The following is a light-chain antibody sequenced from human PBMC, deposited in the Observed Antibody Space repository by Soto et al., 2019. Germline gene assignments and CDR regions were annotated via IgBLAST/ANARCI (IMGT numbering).Light chain of an antibody. CDR2: AAS. Sequence: IQVTQSPSSVSASVGDRVTITCRASQGIGRWLSWYQQKPGKAPKLLIYAASTLQSGVPSRFSASGSGTDFTLTISSLQPEDFATYYCQQANIFPHTFGQGTRLEI. CDR3: QQANIFPHT. CDR1: QGIGRW. V-gene: IGKV1-12*01. J-gene: IGKJ5*01.